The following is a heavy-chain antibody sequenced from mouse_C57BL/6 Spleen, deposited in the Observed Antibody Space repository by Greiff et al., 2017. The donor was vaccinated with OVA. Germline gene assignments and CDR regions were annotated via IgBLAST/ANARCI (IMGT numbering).Heavy chain of an antibody. D-gene: IGHD3-2*02. J-gene: IGHJ3*01. Sequence: QVQLQQPGAELVKPGASVKMSCKASGYTFTSYWITWVKQRPGQGLEWIGDIYPGSGSTNYNEKFKSKATLTVDTSSSTAYMQLSSLTSEDSAVYYCARRATKDSSGPWFAYWGQGTLVTVSA. V-gene: IGHV1-55*01. CDR1: GYTFTSYW. CDR2: IYPGSGST. CDR3: ARRATKDSSGPWFAY.